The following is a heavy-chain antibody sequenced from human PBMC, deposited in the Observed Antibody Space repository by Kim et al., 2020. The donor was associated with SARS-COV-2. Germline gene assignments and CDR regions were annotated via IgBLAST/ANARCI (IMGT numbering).Heavy chain of an antibody. J-gene: IGHJ3*02. D-gene: IGHD6-19*01. CDR2: IYYSGST. Sequence: SETLSLTCTVSGGSISSSSYYWGWIRQPPGKGLEWIGSIYYSGSTYYNPSLKSRVTISVDTSKNQFSLKLSSVTAADTAVYYCARSNGYSSGPAVAHIWGPGTMFTVSS. CDR1: GGSISSSSYY. CDR3: ARSNGYSSGPAVAHI. V-gene: IGHV4-39*01.